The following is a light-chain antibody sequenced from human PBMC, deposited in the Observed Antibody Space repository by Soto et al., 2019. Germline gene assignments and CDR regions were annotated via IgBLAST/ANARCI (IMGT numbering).Light chain of an antibody. V-gene: IGKV1-39*01. CDR1: QSINYY. Sequence: DLQMTQSPSSLSASVGDRVTVTCRASQSINYYLNWYQQKPGKAPKLLIYAASTLQSGVPSRFSGSRFRTDFTLTISSLQPEDFATYYCQQSYSAPQTFGQGTNLEIK. CDR2: AAS. J-gene: IGKJ2*01. CDR3: QQSYSAPQT.